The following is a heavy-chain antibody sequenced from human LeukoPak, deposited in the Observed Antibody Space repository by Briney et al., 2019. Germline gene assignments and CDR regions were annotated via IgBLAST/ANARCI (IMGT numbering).Heavy chain of an antibody. V-gene: IGHV4-59*01. CDR3: ARDSGYELNNYYGMDV. CDR1: GGSISSYF. Sequence: PSETLSPTCTVSGGSISSYFWSWIRQPPGKGLEWIGYIYYSGSTKYNPSLKSRVTISADTSKNQLSLKLSSVTAADTAVYYCARDSGYELNNYYGMDVWGQGTTVTVSS. D-gene: IGHD5-12*01. CDR2: IYYSGST. J-gene: IGHJ6*02.